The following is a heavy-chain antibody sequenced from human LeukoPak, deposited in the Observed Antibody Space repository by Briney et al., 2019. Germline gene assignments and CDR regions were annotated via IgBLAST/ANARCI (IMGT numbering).Heavy chain of an antibody. D-gene: IGHD3-3*01. CDR3: ARDRNYDFWSGYSP. CDR2: TYTSGST. J-gene: IGHJ5*02. V-gene: IGHV4-61*02. CDR1: GGSISSGSYY. Sequence: SSQTLSLTCTVSGGSISSGSYYWSWIRQPAGKGLEWIGRTYTSGSTNYNPSLKSRVNISVDTSKNQFSLKLSSVTAADTAVYYCARDRNYDFWSGYSPWGQGTLVTVSS.